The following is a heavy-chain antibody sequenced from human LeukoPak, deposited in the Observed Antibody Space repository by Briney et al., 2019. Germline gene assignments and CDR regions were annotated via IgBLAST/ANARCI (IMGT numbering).Heavy chain of an antibody. Sequence: GGSLRLSCAASGFTFSSYEMNWIRQAPGKGLEWVAYISSSSSTIYYADSVKGRFTISRDNAKNSLYLQLSSLRGEDTALYYCARGDSSSILINDAFDFWGQGTMVTVSS. CDR3: ARGDSSSILINDAFDF. V-gene: IGHV3-48*03. J-gene: IGHJ3*01. D-gene: IGHD2-21*01. CDR1: GFTFSSYE. CDR2: ISSSSSTI.